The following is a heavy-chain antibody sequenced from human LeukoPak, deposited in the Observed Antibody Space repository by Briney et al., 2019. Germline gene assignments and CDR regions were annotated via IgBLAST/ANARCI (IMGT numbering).Heavy chain of an antibody. V-gene: IGHV3-7*05. CDR3: AKDWGKFSSSWYDY. CDR1: GFTFSNLW. Sequence: GGSLRLSRAASGFTFSNLWMSWVRQAPGKGLEWVANIKQDGSEKYYVDSLKGRFTISRDNAKNSLYLQMNSLRAEDTAVYYCAKDWGKFSSSWYDYWGQGTLVTVSS. CDR2: IKQDGSEK. D-gene: IGHD6-13*01. J-gene: IGHJ4*02.